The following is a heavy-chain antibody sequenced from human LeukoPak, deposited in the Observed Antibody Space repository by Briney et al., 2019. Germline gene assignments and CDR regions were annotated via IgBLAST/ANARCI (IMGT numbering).Heavy chain of an antibody. D-gene: IGHD1-26*01. CDR3: ARDRIVGPTDAFDI. Sequence: ASVKVSCEASGYTFTSNDINWVRQATGQGLEWMGWMNPNSGNTGYAQKFQGRVAMTRNTSISTAYMELSSLSSEDTAIYYCARDRIVGPTDAFDIWGRGTRVTVSS. V-gene: IGHV1-8*01. J-gene: IGHJ3*02. CDR2: MNPNSGNT. CDR1: GYTFTSND.